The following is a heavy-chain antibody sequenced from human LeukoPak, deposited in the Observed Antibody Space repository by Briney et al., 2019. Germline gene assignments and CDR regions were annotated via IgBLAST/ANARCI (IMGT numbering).Heavy chain of an antibody. D-gene: IGHD5-18*01. Sequence: SETLSLTCTVSGGSVSSGSYYWSWIRQPPGKGLEWIGEINHSGSTNYNPSLKSRVTISVDTSKNQFSLKLSSVTAADTAVYYCARGRGYSYVGRMPFDYWGQGTLVTVSS. V-gene: IGHV4-39*07. CDR1: GGSVSSGSYY. J-gene: IGHJ4*02. CDR3: ARGRGYSYVGRMPFDY. CDR2: INHSGST.